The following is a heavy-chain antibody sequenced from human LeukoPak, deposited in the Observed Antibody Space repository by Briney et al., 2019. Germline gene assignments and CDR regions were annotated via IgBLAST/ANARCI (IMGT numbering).Heavy chain of an antibody. V-gene: IGHV4-39*01. CDR1: GGSISSSSYY. J-gene: IGHJ4*02. CDR3: ARQTRRYDSSGYRYFDY. CDR2: IYYSGST. Sequence: SETLSPTCTVSGGSISSSSYYWGWIRQPPGKGLEWIGSIYYSGSTYYNPSLKSRVTISVDTSKNQFSLKLSSVTAADTAVYYCARQTRRYDSSGYRYFDYWGQGTLVTVSS. D-gene: IGHD3-22*01.